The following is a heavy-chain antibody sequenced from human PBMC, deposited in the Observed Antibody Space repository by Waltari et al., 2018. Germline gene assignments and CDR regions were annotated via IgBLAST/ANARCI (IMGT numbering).Heavy chain of an antibody. Sequence: QVQLQESGPGLVKPSETLSLTCTVSGGSISSYYWSWIRQPPGKGLEWIGYIYYSGSTNYNPSLQSRVTISVDTSKNQFSLKLSSVTAADTAVYYCARDGGGIAARLGRNYYYYMDVWGKGTTVTVSS. CDR3: ARDGGGIAARLGRNYYYYMDV. CDR1: GGSISSYY. V-gene: IGHV4-59*01. J-gene: IGHJ6*03. CDR2: IYYSGST. D-gene: IGHD6-6*01.